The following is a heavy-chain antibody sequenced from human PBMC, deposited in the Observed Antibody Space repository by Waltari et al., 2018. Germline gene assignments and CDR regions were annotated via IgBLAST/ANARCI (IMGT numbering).Heavy chain of an antibody. D-gene: IGHD6-6*01. J-gene: IGHJ3*02. V-gene: IGHV3-9*01. CDR3: AKDIWPEQLNDAFDI. CDR2: ISWNSGSI. CDR1: GFTFDDYA. Sequence: EVQLVESGGGLVQPGRSLRLSCAASGFTFDDYAMHWVRTAPGKGLGWVSGISWNSGSIGYADSVKGRFTISRDNAKNSLYLQMNSLRAEDTALYYCAKDIWPEQLNDAFDIWGQGTMVTVSS.